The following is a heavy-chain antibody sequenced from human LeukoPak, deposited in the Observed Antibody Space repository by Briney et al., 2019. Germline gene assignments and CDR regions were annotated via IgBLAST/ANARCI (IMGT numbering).Heavy chain of an antibody. V-gene: IGHV3-23*01. J-gene: IGHJ4*02. CDR1: GFTFSSYA. Sequence: GGSLRLSCAASGFTFSSYAMSWVRQASGKGLEWVSAISGSGGSTYYADSVKGRFTISRDNSKNTLYLQMNSLRAEDTAVYYCAKFLPTHIVVANYYFDYWGQGTLVTVSS. CDR2: ISGSGGST. D-gene: IGHD2-21*01. CDR3: AKFLPTHIVVANYYFDY.